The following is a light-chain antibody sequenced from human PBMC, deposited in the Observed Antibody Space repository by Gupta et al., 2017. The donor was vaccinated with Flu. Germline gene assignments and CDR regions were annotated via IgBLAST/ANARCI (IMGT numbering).Light chain of an antibody. CDR2: QDS. Sequence: SYALTQPPSVSVSPGHTASITCSGDKLGDKYACCYQQKPGQSPVLVIYQDSKRPSGIPERFSGSNSGNTATLTISGTQAMDEADYYCQAWDSSTAVFGGGTKLTVL. CDR1: KLGDKY. J-gene: IGLJ2*01. V-gene: IGLV3-1*01. CDR3: QAWDSSTAV.